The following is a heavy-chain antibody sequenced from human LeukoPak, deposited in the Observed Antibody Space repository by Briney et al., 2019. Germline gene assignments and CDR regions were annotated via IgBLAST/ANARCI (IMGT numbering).Heavy chain of an antibody. J-gene: IGHJ4*02. Sequence: ASVKVSCKASGYTFTSYYMHWVRQAPGQGLVWMGWINPNSGGTNYAQKFQGRVTMTRDTSISTAYMELSRLRSDGTAVYYCAREDSSGPMGYWGQGTLVTVSS. CDR2: INPNSGGT. D-gene: IGHD6-19*01. CDR3: AREDSSGPMGY. V-gene: IGHV1-2*02. CDR1: GYTFTSYY.